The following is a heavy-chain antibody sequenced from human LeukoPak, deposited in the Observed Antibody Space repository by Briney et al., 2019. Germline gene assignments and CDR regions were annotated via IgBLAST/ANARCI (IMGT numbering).Heavy chain of an antibody. D-gene: IGHD1-26*01. Sequence: PGGSLRLPCAASGFTFTSYSMNWVRQAPGKGLEWVSTISGGGGSTYYADSVKGRFTISRDNSKNTLYLQVNSLRAEDTAVYYCAKGGKWDVTPFDYWGQGTLDTVSS. CDR1: GFTFTSYS. J-gene: IGHJ4*02. CDR2: ISGGGGST. V-gene: IGHV3-23*01. CDR3: AKGGKWDVTPFDY.